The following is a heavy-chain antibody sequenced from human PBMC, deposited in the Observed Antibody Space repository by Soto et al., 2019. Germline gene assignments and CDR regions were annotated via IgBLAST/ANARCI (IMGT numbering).Heavy chain of an antibody. J-gene: IGHJ4*02. CDR3: ASMGYHYGSGSYPLDY. V-gene: IGHV4-59*08. D-gene: IGHD3-10*01. Sequence: SATLSLTCTVSSCSICSYYWTWIREPPAKGLEWIGFIYNSGSTHYNPSLRSRVTISVDTSKNQFSLKLRSVTAADTAVYYCASMGYHYGSGSYPLDYWGQGTLVTVS. CDR2: IYNSGST. CDR1: SCSICSYY.